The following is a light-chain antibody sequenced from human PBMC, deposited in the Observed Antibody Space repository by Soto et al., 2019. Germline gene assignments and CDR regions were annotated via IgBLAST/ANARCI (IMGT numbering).Light chain of an antibody. CDR2: GNS. Sequence: QSVLTQPPSVSGAPGQRVTISCTGSSSNIGAGYDVHWYQQLPGTAPKLLIYGNSSRPSGVPDRFSGSKSGTSASLAITGLQAEDEVDYYCQSYDNSLSGYVCGTGTKVTVL. CDR3: QSYDNSLSGYV. V-gene: IGLV1-40*01. J-gene: IGLJ1*01. CDR1: SSNIGAGYD.